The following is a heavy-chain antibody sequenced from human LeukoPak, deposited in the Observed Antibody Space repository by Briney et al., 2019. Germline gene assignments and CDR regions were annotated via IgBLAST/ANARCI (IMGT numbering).Heavy chain of an antibody. Sequence: ASVKVSCKASGYTFNSYGMSWVRQAPGKGLECMGCISSYNGNTNYAQKLQGRVTMTTDTSTSTAYMELRSLRSDDTAVYYCARARDGYPPDAFDIWGQGTMVTVSS. D-gene: IGHD5-24*01. V-gene: IGHV1-18*01. CDR1: GYTFNSYG. J-gene: IGHJ3*02. CDR3: ARARDGYPPDAFDI. CDR2: ISSYNGNT.